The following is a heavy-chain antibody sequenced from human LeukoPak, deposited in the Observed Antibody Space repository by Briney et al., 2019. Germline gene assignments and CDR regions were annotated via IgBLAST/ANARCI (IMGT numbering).Heavy chain of an antibody. J-gene: IGHJ4*02. D-gene: IGHD5-24*01. Sequence: GGSLRLSCAASGLTVSRNYMSWVRQAPGKGLEWVSVIYSGGSTYYADSVKGRFTISRDNYKNTLYLQMNSLRSEDTAMYYCARVGDGYNYDYWGQGTLVTVSS. CDR3: ARVGDGYNYDY. CDR1: GLTVSRNY. CDR2: IYSGGST. V-gene: IGHV3-53*01.